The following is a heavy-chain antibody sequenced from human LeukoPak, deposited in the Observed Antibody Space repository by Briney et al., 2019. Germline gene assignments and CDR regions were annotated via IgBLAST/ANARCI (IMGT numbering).Heavy chain of an antibody. CDR2: ISAYNGNT. D-gene: IGHD3-10*01. J-gene: IGHJ4*02. Sequence: ASVKVSCKASGYTFTGYYMHWVRQAPGQGLEWMGWISAYNGNTNYAQKLQGRVTMTTDTSISTAYMELSRLRSDDTAVYYCARGVLWFGKYYFDYWGQGTLVTVSS. V-gene: IGHV1-2*02. CDR1: GYTFTGYY. CDR3: ARGVLWFGKYYFDY.